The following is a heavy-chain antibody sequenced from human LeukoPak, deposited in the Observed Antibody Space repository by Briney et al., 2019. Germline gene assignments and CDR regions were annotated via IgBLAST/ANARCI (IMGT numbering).Heavy chain of an antibody. Sequence: GGSLRLSCAASGFTFSSYGMHWVRQAPGKGLEWVAVISYDGSNKYYADSVKGRFTISRDSSKNTLYLQMNSLRAEDTAVYYCAKGPDYGDYWGQGTLVTVSS. CDR2: ISYDGSNK. V-gene: IGHV3-30*18. CDR1: GFTFSSYG. CDR3: AKGPDYGDY. J-gene: IGHJ4*02.